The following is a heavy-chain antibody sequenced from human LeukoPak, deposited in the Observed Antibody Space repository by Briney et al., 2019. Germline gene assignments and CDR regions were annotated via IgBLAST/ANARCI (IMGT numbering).Heavy chain of an antibody. CDR2: INHVGIT. V-gene: IGHV4-34*01. D-gene: IGHD6-13*01. CDR1: GESFDGYY. CDR3: ARDRGKQQLLDYYYYMDV. J-gene: IGHJ6*03. Sequence: SETLSLTCAVYGESFDGYYWSWIRQPPGKGLEWIGHINHVGITNHNPSLKSRVTISVDTSKNQFSLKLSSVTAADTAVYYCARDRGKQQLLDYYYYMDVWGKGTTVTISS.